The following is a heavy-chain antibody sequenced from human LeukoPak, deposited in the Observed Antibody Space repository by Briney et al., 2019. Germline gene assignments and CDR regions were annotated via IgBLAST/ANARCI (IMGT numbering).Heavy chain of an antibody. CDR1: GGSISSSSYY. V-gene: IGHV4-39*07. Sequence: SSETLSLTCTVSGGSISSSSYYWAWIRQPPGKGLEWIGSIHYSGSTYYNPSLQSRVTISIDTSKNQFSLKLRFVTAADTAVYYCARVRCSGGSCPYYYYYYYMDVWGKGTTVTVSS. J-gene: IGHJ6*03. CDR3: ARVRCSGGSCPYYYYYYYMDV. D-gene: IGHD2-15*01. CDR2: IHYSGST.